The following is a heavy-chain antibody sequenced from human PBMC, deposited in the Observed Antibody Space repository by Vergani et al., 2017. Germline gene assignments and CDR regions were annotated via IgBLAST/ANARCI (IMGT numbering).Heavy chain of an antibody. D-gene: IGHD3-22*01. J-gene: IGHJ4*02. V-gene: IGHV3-30*19. CDR3: AREAHYYDSSGYYYENYFDD. CDR1: GFTFSSYG. Sequence: QVQLVESGGGVVQPGRSLRLSCAASGFTFSSYGMHWVRQAPGKGLEWVAVISYDGSNQYYADSVKGRFTISRDNSKNTLYLQMNSLRAEDTAVYYCAREAHYYDSSGYYYENYFDDWGQGTLVTVSS. CDR2: ISYDGSNQ.